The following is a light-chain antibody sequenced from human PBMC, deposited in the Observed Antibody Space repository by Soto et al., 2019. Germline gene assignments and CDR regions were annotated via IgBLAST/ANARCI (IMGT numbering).Light chain of an antibody. CDR2: EAS. J-gene: IGKJ1*01. CDR1: QSVSSY. CDR3: QQYDSSPRT. V-gene: IGKV3-20*01. Sequence: EIVLTQSPATLSLSPGERATLSCRASQSVSSYLAWYQQKPGQAPRLLMYEASTRATGIPARFSGGGSGTDFTLTISRLEPEDFAVYWCQQYDSSPRTFGQGTKVDI.